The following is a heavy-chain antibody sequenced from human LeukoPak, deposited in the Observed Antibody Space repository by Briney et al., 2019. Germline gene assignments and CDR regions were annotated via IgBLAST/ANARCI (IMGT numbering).Heavy chain of an antibody. D-gene: IGHD1-14*01. CDR2: INHSGST. V-gene: IGHV4-34*01. Sequence: SETLSLTCAAYGRSFSGYYWSWIRQPPGVGLEWIGEINHSGSTNYNPSLRSRVTISVDTSNNQFSLKLSSVTAADTAVYYCARRVTTLYYMDVWGKGTTVTVSS. CDR1: GRSFSGYY. J-gene: IGHJ6*03. CDR3: ARRVTTLYYMDV.